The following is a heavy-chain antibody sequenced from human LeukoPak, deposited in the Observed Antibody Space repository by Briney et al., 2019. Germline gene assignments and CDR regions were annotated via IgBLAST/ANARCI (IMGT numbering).Heavy chain of an antibody. CDR1: GFTFSDYY. CDR2: ISFSHHT. J-gene: IGHJ4*02. CDR3: AREHSSVSSESKGYDH. D-gene: IGHD6-19*01. Sequence: EGSLRLSCAASGFTFSDYYMSWIRQAPGKGLEWISYISFSHHTNYADSVKGRFTISRDDARNSLFLQMNSLRAEDTAVYYCAREHSSVSSESKGYDHWGQGTLVTVSS. V-gene: IGHV3-11*06.